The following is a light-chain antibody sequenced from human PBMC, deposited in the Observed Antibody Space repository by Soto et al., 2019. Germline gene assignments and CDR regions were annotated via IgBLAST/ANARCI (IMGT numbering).Light chain of an antibody. V-gene: IGKV3-20*01. J-gene: IGKJ5*01. CDR2: GAS. Sequence: EIELTQSPGTLSLSPGERATLSCRASQSVSSSYFAWYQQKPGQAPRLLIYGASSRATGIPDRFSGSGSGTDFTLTISRLEPEYFAVYYCQQYGSSITFGQGTRLEIK. CDR3: QQYGSSIT. CDR1: QSVSSSY.